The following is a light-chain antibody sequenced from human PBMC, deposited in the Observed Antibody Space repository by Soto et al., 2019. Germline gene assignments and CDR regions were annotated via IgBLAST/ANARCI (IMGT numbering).Light chain of an antibody. Sequence: EIVLTQSPATLSLSPGDRATLSCRASQSVSSNLAWYQQKPGQAPRLLIYGISTRATGVPDRFSGSGSGTDFTLTISRLEPEDFAVYYCEQYGSSPRTFGQGTKVDIK. CDR2: GIS. V-gene: IGKV3-20*01. J-gene: IGKJ1*01. CDR3: EQYGSSPRT. CDR1: QSVSSN.